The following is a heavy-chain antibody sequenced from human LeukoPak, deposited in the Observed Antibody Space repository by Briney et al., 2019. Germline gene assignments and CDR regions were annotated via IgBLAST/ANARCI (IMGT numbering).Heavy chain of an antibody. CDR1: GYTFTSYY. J-gene: IGHJ5*02. V-gene: IGHV1-46*01. D-gene: IGHD3-22*01. Sequence: ASVKVSYKASGYTFTSYYMHWLRQAPGQWLERMGVINPSGGSTSYAQKCEGRVTMTTDTSTRTANTELMSVRSDDRDVYYCARRGFRYYDSSGYETELTNWFDPWGQGTLVTVSS. CDR2: INPSGGST. CDR3: ARRGFRYYDSSGYETELTNWFDP.